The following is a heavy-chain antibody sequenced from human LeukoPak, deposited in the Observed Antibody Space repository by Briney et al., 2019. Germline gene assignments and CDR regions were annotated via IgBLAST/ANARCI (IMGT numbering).Heavy chain of an antibody. CDR3: TTDCSSTSCYF. J-gene: IGHJ4*02. D-gene: IGHD2-2*01. CDR1: GFTFSSYA. V-gene: IGHV3-30*04. Sequence: PGGSLRLSCAASGFTFSSYAMHWVRQAPGKGLEWVTFISNVGGNKFYADSVKGRFTISRDNSKNTLYLQMNSLRAEDTAVYYCTTDCSSTSCYFGGQGTLVTVSS. CDR2: ISNVGGNK.